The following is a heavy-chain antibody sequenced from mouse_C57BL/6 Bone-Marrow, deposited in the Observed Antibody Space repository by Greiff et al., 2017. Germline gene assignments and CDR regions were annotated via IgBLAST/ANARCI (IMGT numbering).Heavy chain of an antibody. J-gene: IGHJ2*01. Sequence: EVQLQQSGAELVRPGASVKLSCTASGFNIKDDYMHWVKQRPEQGLEWIGWIDPENGDTEYASKFQGKATITADTSSNTAYLQLSSLTSEDTAVYYCTTYATTVAYYFDSWGQGTTLTVSS. CDR3: TTYATTVAYYFDS. CDR2: IDPENGDT. D-gene: IGHD1-1*01. V-gene: IGHV14-4*01. CDR1: GFNIKDDY.